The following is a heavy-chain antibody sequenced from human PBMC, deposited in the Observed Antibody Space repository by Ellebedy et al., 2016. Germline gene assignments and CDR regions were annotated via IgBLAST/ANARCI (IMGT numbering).Heavy chain of an antibody. D-gene: IGHD5-18*01. CDR1: GGSISSYY. V-gene: IGHV4-59*01. CDR2: IYYSGST. Sequence: SETLSLTCTVSGGSISSYYWSWIRQPPGKGLEWIGYIYYSGSTNYNPSLKSRVTISVDTSKNQFSLKLSSVTAADTAVYYCARDGGYSSYWGQGTLVTVSS. CDR3: ARDGGYSSY. J-gene: IGHJ4*02.